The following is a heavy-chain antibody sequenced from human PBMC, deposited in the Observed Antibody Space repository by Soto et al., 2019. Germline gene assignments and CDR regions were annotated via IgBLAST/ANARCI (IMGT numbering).Heavy chain of an antibody. J-gene: IGHJ4*02. D-gene: IGHD6-19*01. V-gene: IGHV1-8*01. CDR2: MNPNSGNT. CDR3: ARCLGGAVAGTVLCYFDY. Sequence: ASLKVSCKASGYTFTSYDINWVRQATGQGLEWMGWMNPNSGNTGYAQKFQGRVTMTRNTSISTAYMELSSLRSEDTAVYYCARCLGGAVAGTVLCYFDYWGQGTLVTVSS. CDR1: GYTFTSYD.